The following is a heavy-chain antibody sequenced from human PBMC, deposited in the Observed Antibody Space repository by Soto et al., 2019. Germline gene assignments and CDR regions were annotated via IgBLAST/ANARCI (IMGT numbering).Heavy chain of an antibody. CDR3: AKGGATYGLLTHDY. J-gene: IGHJ4*02. CDR2: LTGSSGVT. CDR1: GFTCSNFA. Sequence: GGSLRLSCVVSGFTCSNFAMSWVRQAPGKALEWVSTLTGSSGVTYYAYSGKGRFAISRDNSRNTLSLQMNSLTAEDTAVYYCAKGGATYGLLTHDYWGQGTRVTVSS. V-gene: IGHV3-23*01. D-gene: IGHD3-9*01.